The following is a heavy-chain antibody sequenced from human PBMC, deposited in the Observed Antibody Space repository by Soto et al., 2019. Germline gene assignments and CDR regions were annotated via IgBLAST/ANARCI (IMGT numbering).Heavy chain of an antibody. J-gene: IGHJ6*02. CDR2: ISYDGSNK. CDR1: GFTFSSYA. Sequence: GGSLRLSCAASGFTFSSYAMHWVRQAPGKGLEWVAVISYDGSNKYYTDSVKGRFTISRDNSKNTLYLQMNSLRAEDTAVYYCARTPGVVWGNGMDVWGQGTTVTVSS. CDR3: ARTPGVVWGNGMDV. V-gene: IGHV3-30-3*01. D-gene: IGHD3-3*01.